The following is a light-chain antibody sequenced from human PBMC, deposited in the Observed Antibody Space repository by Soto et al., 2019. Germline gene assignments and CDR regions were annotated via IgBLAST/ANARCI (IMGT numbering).Light chain of an antibody. Sequence: LTQPASVSGSPGQSITVSCTGTSNDVGAYNYVSWYQQHPGTAPKLMIYDVSNRPSGVSNRFSGSKSGNTASLTISGLQAEDEADYYCTSYTSSRTYVFGTGTKLTVL. CDR2: DVS. J-gene: IGLJ1*01. V-gene: IGLV2-14*03. CDR3: TSYTSSRTYV. CDR1: SNDVGAYNY.